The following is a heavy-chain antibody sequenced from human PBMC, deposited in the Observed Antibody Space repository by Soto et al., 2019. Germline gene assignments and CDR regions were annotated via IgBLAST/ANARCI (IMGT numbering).Heavy chain of an antibody. CDR3: TRDPRNYYDSIGSANWFGP. CDR2: IRSKTNSYAT. J-gene: IGHJ5*02. Sequence: PGGSLRLSCAASGFTFSGSAMHWVRQASGKGLEWVGRIRSKTNSYATAYAASVKGRFTMSRDDSKDTAYLPMNSLKTEDTAVYSCTRDPRNYYDSIGSANWFGP. D-gene: IGHD3-22*01. V-gene: IGHV3-73*01. CDR1: GFTFSGSA.